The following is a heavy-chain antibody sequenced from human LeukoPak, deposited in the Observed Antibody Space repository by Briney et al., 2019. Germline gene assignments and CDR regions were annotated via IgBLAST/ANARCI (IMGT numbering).Heavy chain of an antibody. CDR1: GGSISSSNW. Sequence: SGTLSLTCAVSGGSISSSNWWSWVRQPPGKGLEWIGEIYHSGSTNYNPSLKSRVTISVDTSKNQFSLKLSSVTAADTAVYYCAREGSGGTIYYFDYWGQGTLVTVSS. CDR2: IYHSGST. V-gene: IGHV4-4*02. CDR3: AREGSGGTIYYFDY. D-gene: IGHD3-9*01. J-gene: IGHJ4*02.